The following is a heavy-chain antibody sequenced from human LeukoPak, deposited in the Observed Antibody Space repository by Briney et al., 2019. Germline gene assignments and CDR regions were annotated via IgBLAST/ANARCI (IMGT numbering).Heavy chain of an antibody. V-gene: IGHV3-23*01. CDR1: GFTFSNYA. CDR3: AKINNIAAAGTFDY. D-gene: IGHD6-13*01. J-gene: IGHJ4*02. CDR2: ISGSGAGT. Sequence: GGSLRLSCAASGFTFSNYAMSWVRQASGKGLEWVSAISGSGAGTYYADSVKGRFTISRDNSKNTLYLQMNSLRAEDTAIYYCAKINNIAAAGTFDYWGQGTLVTVSS.